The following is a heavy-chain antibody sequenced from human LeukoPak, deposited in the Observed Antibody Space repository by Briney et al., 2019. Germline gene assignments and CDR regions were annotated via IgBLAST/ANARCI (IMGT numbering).Heavy chain of an antibody. Sequence: SETLSLTCAVYGGSFSGYYWSWIRQPPRKGLEWIGEINHSGSTNYNPSFKSRVTISLDTSKNQFSLKLSSVTAADTAVYYCARGLCSSWTRYYYMDVWGKGTTVTVSS. J-gene: IGHJ6*03. CDR1: GGSFSGYY. CDR2: INHSGST. D-gene: IGHD6-13*01. V-gene: IGHV4-34*01. CDR3: ARGLCSSWTRYYYMDV.